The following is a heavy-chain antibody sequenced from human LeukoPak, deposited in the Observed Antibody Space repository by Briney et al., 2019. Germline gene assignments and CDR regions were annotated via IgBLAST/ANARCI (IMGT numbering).Heavy chain of an antibody. CDR3: VRNSRYSFDI. D-gene: IGHD4-11*01. J-gene: IGHJ3*02. V-gene: IGHV3-7*04. CDR1: GFTFSGYW. Sequence: GGALRLSCAASGFTFSGYWMSWVREAPGKGREWVALIKSDGSENYYVDPVKGRFTVSRDNAKNSLFLAMNSLRAEDTAVYYCVRNSRYSFDIWGQGTMVTVSS. CDR2: IKSDGSEN.